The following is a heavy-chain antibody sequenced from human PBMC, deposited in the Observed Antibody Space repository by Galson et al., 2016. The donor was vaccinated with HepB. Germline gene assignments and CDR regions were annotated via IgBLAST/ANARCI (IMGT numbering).Heavy chain of an antibody. J-gene: IGHJ3*02. CDR3: ARDREWLDNDAFDI. D-gene: IGHD6-19*01. CDR2: ITSSSSYT. CDR1: GFTFSDYY. V-gene: IGHV3-11*06. Sequence: SLRLSCAASGFTFSDYYMSWIRQAPGKGLEWVSYITSSSSYTNYADSVKGRFTISRDNAKNSLYLQMNSLRAEDTAVYYCARDREWLDNDAFDIWGQGTMVTVSS.